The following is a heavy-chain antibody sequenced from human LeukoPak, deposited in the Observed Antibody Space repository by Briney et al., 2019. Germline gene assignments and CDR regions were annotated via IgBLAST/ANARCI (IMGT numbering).Heavy chain of an antibody. D-gene: IGHD6-13*01. CDR1: GVTFSRYA. V-gene: IGHV3-23*01. CDR3: AKQSSRRLDYFDY. CDR2: ISGSGGST. Sequence: GGSLRLSCAASGVTFSRYAMSWVRQAPGKGLEWVSAISGSGGSTYYADSVKGRFTISRDNSKNTLYLQMNSLRAEDTAVYYRAKQSSRRLDYFDYWGQGTLVTVSS. J-gene: IGHJ4*02.